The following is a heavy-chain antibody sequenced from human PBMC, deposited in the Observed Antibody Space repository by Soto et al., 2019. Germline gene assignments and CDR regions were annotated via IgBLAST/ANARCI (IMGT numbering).Heavy chain of an antibody. J-gene: IGHJ3*02. CDR2: IYSGGST. D-gene: IGHD3-10*01. CDR1: GLTVSSNY. V-gene: IGHV3-53*01. Sequence: GGSLRLSCAASGLTVSSNYMSWVRQAPGKGLEWVSVIYSGGSTYYADSVKGRFTISRDNSKNTLYLQMNSLRAEDTAVYYCAQGTTMVRGLAFDIWGQGTMVTVSS. CDR3: AQGTTMVRGLAFDI.